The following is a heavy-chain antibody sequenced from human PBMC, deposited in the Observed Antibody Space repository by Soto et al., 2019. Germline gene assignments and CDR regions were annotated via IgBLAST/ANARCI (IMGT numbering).Heavy chain of an antibody. CDR2: ISGSGGNT. J-gene: IGHJ4*02. CDR3: AKYRFSAL. Sequence: PGGSLRLSCAASALTFSSYAMSWVRQAPGKGLEWVSAISGSGGNTYYADSVKGRFTISRDNSKDTLYLQMNSLRAEDTAVYYCAKYRFSALWGQGTLVTVSS. CDR1: ALTFSSYA. D-gene: IGHD1-26*01. V-gene: IGHV3-23*01.